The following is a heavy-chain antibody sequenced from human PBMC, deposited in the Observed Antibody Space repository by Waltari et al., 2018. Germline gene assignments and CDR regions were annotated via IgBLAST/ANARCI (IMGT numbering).Heavy chain of an antibody. CDR2: INPSSGGT. CDR3: ARALSGYESA. V-gene: IGHV1-2*06. D-gene: IGHD5-12*01. CDR1: GYTFTGPY. Sequence: QVQLVQSGAEVKNPGASVKVYCKASGYTFTGPYVPWVRQAPGQGLEWMGRINPSSGGTNFAQKFQDRVTMTRDTSISTAYMELSGLRSDDTAMYYCARALSGYESAWGQGTLVTVSS. J-gene: IGHJ5*02.